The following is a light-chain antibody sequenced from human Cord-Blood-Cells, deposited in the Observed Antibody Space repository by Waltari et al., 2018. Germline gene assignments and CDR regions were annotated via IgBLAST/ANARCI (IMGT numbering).Light chain of an antibody. Sequence: DIVMTQSPDSLAVSLGERATINCKSRQSVLYSSNNKNYLAWYQHKPGQPPKLLIYWASTRESGVPDRVSGSGSGTDFTLTISSLQAEDVAVYYCQQYYSTPWTFGQGTKVEIK. V-gene: IGKV4-1*01. J-gene: IGKJ1*01. CDR2: WAS. CDR1: QSVLYSSNNKNY. CDR3: QQYYSTPWT.